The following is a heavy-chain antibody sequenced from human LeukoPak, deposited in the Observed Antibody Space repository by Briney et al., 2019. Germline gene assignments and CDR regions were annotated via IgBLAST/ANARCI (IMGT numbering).Heavy chain of an antibody. Sequence: GGSLRLSCAASGFTFDDYAMHWVRQAPGKGLEWVSGISWNSGSIGYADSVKGRFTISRDNAKNPLYLQMNSLRAEDTALYYCAKGLQSAVTTVFDYWGQGTLVTVSS. CDR3: AKGLQSAVTTVFDY. CDR1: GFTFDDYA. CDR2: ISWNSGSI. J-gene: IGHJ4*02. D-gene: IGHD4-17*01. V-gene: IGHV3-9*01.